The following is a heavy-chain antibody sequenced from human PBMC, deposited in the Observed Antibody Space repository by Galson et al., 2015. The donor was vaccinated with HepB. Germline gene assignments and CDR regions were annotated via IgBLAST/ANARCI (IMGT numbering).Heavy chain of an antibody. CDR3: ARGYSGSYFPEGYYYYYGMDV. Sequence: SVKVSCKASGYTFTSYGISWVRQAPGQGLEWMGWISAYNGNTNYAQKLQGRVTMTTDTSTSTAYMELRSLRSDDTAVYYCARGYSGSYFPEGYYYYYGMDVWGQGTTVTVSS. CDR1: GYTFTSYG. J-gene: IGHJ6*02. D-gene: IGHD1-26*01. V-gene: IGHV1-18*04. CDR2: ISAYNGNT.